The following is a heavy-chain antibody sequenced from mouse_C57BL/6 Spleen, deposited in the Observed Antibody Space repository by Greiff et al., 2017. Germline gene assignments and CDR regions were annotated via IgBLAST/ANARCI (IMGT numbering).Heavy chain of an antibody. CDR1: GYTFTSYW. V-gene: IGHV1-64*01. D-gene: IGHD2-3*01. J-gene: IGHJ2*01. CDR3: AREGLYDGYPFDY. Sequence: VQLQQPGAELVKPGASVKLSCKASGYTFTSYWMHWVKQRPGQGLEWIGMIHPNSGSTNYNEKFKSKATLTVDKSSSTAYMQLSSLTSEDSAVYYCAREGLYDGYPFDYWGQGTTLTVSS. CDR2: IHPNSGST.